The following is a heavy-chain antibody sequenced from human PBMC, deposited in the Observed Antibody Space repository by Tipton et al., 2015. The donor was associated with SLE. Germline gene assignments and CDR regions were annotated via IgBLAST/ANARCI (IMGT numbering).Heavy chain of an antibody. V-gene: IGHV4-39*07. Sequence: TLSLTCTVSGGSISTSSYYWGWVRQPPGKGLEWIGTVYYTGSTYYNPSLMSRVTVSVDTSKSQFSLKLTSVTAADTAVYYCARLGPGPFGAAAASVFSSWGHGTLVTVSS. D-gene: IGHD6-25*01. CDR2: VYYTGST. CDR1: GGSISTSSYY. CDR3: ARLGPGPFGAAAASVFSS. J-gene: IGHJ5*01.